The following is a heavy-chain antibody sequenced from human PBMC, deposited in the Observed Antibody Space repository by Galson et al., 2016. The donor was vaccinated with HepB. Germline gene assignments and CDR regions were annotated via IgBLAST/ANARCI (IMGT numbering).Heavy chain of an antibody. Sequence: TLSLTCTVSGGSINSGAYYWTWIRQLPGKGLEWIGYIYYTGSTYYNPFLQSRLFMSIDTSGNHFSLKISSVTAAATAVYYCARDGSEHGRSSGGGMDVWGQGTTVTVSS. CDR2: IYYTGST. D-gene: IGHD6-6*01. J-gene: IGHJ6*02. CDR1: GGSINSGAYY. CDR3: ARDGSEHGRSSGGGMDV. V-gene: IGHV4-31*03.